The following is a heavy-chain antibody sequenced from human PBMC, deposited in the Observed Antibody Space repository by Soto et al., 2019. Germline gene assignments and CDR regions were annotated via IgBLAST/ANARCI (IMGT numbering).Heavy chain of an antibody. V-gene: IGHV4-59*01. CDR3: ARDRGRRGGFDY. J-gene: IGHJ4*02. D-gene: IGHD3-10*01. CDR2: IYYSGST. Sequence: XATLRRTCTVSDGSISSYDWSWIRQPPGKGLEWIGYIYYSGSTNYNPSLKSRVTISVDTSKNQFSLRLSSVTAADTAVYYCARDRGRRGGFDYWGEGTLVTVSS. CDR1: DGSISSYD.